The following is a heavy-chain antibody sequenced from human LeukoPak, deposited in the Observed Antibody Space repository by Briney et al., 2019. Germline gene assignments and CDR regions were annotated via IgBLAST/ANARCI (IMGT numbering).Heavy chain of an antibody. CDR1: GYTFTGYY. D-gene: IGHD2-2*01. J-gene: IGHJ3*02. CDR2: INPNSGGT. CDR3: AREAGYCSSTSCQNDAFDI. V-gene: IGHV1-2*04. Sequence: ASVKVSCKASGYTFTGYYMHWVRQAPGQGLEWMGWINPNSGGTNYAQKFQGWVTMTRDTSISTAYMELSRLRSDDTAVYYRAREAGYCSSTSCQNDAFDIWGQGTMVTVSS.